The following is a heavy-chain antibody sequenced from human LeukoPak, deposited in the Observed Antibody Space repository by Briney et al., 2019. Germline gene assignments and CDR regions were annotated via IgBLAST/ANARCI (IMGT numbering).Heavy chain of an antibody. D-gene: IGHD3-10*01. CDR3: ARGPRKGWFGELSYYFES. Sequence: SVKVSCKASGGTFSSYAISWVRQAPGQGLEWMGGIIPILGTANYAQKFQGRVTITADESTSTAYMDLSSLRSEDTAVYYCARGPRKGWFGELSYYFESWGQGTQVTVSS. CDR2: IIPILGTA. J-gene: IGHJ4*02. V-gene: IGHV1-69*13. CDR1: GGTFSSYA.